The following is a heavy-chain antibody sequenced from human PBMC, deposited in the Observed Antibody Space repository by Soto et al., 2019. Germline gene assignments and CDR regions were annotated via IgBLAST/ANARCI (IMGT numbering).Heavy chain of an antibody. CDR1: GLTVSGKKY. CDR3: ASWHEREHAYDV. D-gene: IGHD1-1*01. Sequence: DVQLVESGGGLIQPGESLRLSCAAFGLTVSGKKYVAWVRQAPGKGLEWVSALYDVDGSFYADSVKGRFTTSSDSSKTTVYLQMNGLRPDDTALYYCASWHEREHAYDVWGQGTTVTVSS. J-gene: IGHJ3*01. CDR2: LYDVDGS. V-gene: IGHV3-53*01.